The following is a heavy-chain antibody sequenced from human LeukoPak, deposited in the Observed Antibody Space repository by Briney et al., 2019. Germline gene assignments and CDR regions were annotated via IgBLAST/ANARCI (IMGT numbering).Heavy chain of an antibody. CDR1: GIIFSYAW. CDR2: IKSKVDGGTI. J-gene: IGHJ4*02. CDR3: TKDPPLTGGVYSAY. V-gene: IGHV3-15*07. D-gene: IGHD7-27*01. Sequence: GSLRLSCAVSGIIFSYAWMNWVRQAPGKGLEWVGRIKSKVDGGTIDYAAPVKGRFTISRDDPKNTLYLHMNSLKTEDTAVYYCTKDPPLTGGVYSAYWGQGTLVTVSS.